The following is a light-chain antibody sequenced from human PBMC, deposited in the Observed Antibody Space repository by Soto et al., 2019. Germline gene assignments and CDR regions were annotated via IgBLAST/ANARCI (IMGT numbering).Light chain of an antibody. J-gene: IGKJ1*01. Sequence: DIQMTQSPSSLSASVEDRVIITCRASQSISNHLNWYQQKPGKAPKLLIFAASSLQSGVPSRFSGSRSGPDFTLTISSLQTEDFETYYCQKSYSSPPTFGQGTKVDIK. V-gene: IGKV1-39*01. CDR3: QKSYSSPPT. CDR2: AAS. CDR1: QSISNH.